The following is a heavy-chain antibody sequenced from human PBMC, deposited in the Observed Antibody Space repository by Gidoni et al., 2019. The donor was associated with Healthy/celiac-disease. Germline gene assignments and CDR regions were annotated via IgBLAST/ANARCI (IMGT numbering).Heavy chain of an antibody. Sequence: EVQLVESGGGLVQPGGSLRLSCAAPGFPSIRYEMNWVRQAPGKGLEWVSYISSSGSTIYYADSVKGRFTISRDNAKNSLDLQMNSLRAEDTAVYYCARAPLYCGGDCYLDYWGQGTLVTVSS. V-gene: IGHV3-48*03. D-gene: IGHD2-21*02. J-gene: IGHJ4*02. CDR1: GFPSIRYE. CDR3: ARAPLYCGGDCYLDY. CDR2: ISSSGSTI.